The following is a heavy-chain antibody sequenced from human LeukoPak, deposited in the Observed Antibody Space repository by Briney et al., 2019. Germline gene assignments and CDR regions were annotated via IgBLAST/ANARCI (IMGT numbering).Heavy chain of an antibody. CDR2: IIPIFGTA. CDR3: ARLISRGSGRPSNYYYYMDV. Sequence: SVKVSCKASGGTFSSYAISWVRQAPGQGLEWMGGIIPIFGTANYAQKFQGRVTITADKSTSTAYMELSSLRSDDTAVYYCARLISRGSGRPSNYYYYMDVWGKGTTVTVSS. CDR1: GGTFSSYA. V-gene: IGHV1-69*06. J-gene: IGHJ6*03. D-gene: IGHD3-10*01.